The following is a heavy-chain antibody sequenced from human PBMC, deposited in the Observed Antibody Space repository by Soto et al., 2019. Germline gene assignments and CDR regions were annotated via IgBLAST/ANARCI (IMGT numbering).Heavy chain of an antibody. CDR1: GFTFISYA. V-gene: IGHV3-23*01. D-gene: IGHD3-10*01. CDR3: AKDSPLWFGELLWAFDI. Sequence: GGSLRLSCAASGFTFISYAMSWVRQSPGKGLEWVSAISGSGGSTYYADSVKGRFTISRDNSKNTLCLQMNSLRAEDTAVYYCAKDSPLWFGELLWAFDIWGQGTMVTVSS. J-gene: IGHJ3*02. CDR2: ISGSGGST.